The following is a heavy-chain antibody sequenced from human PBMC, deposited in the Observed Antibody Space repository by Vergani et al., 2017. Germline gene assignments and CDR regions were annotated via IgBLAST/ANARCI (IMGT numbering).Heavy chain of an antibody. J-gene: IGHJ3*02. D-gene: IGHD3-3*01. CDR1: GFNFGDYG. CDR2: ISYDGRDT. V-gene: IGHV3-30*18. Sequence: QVQILQSGGGVVQPGRSLRLSCVASGFNFGDYGMYWVRQVPGKGLEWVAVISYDGRDTYYAESVRGRFTISRDSSKNTLNLEMSSLRADDTAIYYCAKGHANFGVVNIRSEALHMWGQGTRVTVSS. CDR3: AKGHANFGVVNIRSEALHM.